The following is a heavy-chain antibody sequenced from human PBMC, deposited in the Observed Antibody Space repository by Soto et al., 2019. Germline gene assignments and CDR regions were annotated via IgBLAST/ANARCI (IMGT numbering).Heavy chain of an antibody. Sequence: SETLSLTCTVSGGSISSSSYYWGWIRQPPGKGLEWIGSIYYSGSTYYNPSLKSRVTISVDTSKNQFSLKLSSVTAADTAMYYCARRMTTVTTYSPTGLYYYYGMDVWGQGTTVIVSS. J-gene: IGHJ6*02. D-gene: IGHD4-4*01. V-gene: IGHV4-39*01. CDR2: IYYSGST. CDR1: GGSISSSSYY. CDR3: ARRMTTVTTYSPTGLYYYYGMDV.